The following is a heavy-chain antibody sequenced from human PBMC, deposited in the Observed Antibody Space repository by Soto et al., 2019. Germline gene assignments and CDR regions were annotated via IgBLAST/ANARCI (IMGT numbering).Heavy chain of an antibody. CDR2: IYPRGGTT. V-gene: IGHV1-46*01. Sequence: QVQLVQSGAEVKKPGASVKVSCKASGYNFTSHYMHWVRQAPGQGLESMGIIYPRGGTTIYAQKFQGRVTMARATSTHTFDMELRSLRSEDTAMYYCARVGYSSTGTPCHYHGLDVWGQGTTVTVSS. J-gene: IGHJ6*02. CDR3: ARVGYSSTGTPCHYHGLDV. D-gene: IGHD3-22*01. CDR1: GYNFTSHY.